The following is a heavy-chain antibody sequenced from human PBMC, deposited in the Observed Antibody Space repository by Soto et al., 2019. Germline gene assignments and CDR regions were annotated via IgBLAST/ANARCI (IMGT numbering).Heavy chain of an antibody. Sequence: QVQLLQSAAEVKKPGASVKVSCKASGYTFTNFGVTWVRQAPGQGLEWMGWISAYTDDPNYAQKFQGRVTMTIDTSTSTAYMDLRSLTSDDTAVCYCARVIPGAEAWFDPWGQGTLVTVSS. D-gene: IGHD2-2*01. CDR1: GYTFTNFG. CDR3: ARVIPGAEAWFDP. CDR2: ISAYTDDP. J-gene: IGHJ5*02. V-gene: IGHV1-18*01.